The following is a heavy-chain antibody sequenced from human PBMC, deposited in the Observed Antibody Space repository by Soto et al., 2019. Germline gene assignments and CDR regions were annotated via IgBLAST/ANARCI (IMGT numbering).Heavy chain of an antibody. Sequence: PSETLSLTCTVSGGSISSYYWSWIRQPPGKGLEWIGYIYYSGSTNYNPSLKSRVTISVDTSKNQFSLKLSSVTAADTAVYYCARARVLAAAGSVYYYYGMDVWGQGTTVTVSS. J-gene: IGHJ6*02. V-gene: IGHV4-59*01. CDR2: IYYSGST. D-gene: IGHD6-13*01. CDR3: ARARVLAAAGSVYYYYGMDV. CDR1: GGSISSYY.